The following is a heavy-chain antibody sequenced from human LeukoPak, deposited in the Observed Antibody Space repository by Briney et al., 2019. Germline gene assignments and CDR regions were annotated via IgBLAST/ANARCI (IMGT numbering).Heavy chain of an antibody. CDR1: GFTFSSYA. CDR3: AKDPGSYYDSSGYLYYFDY. J-gene: IGHJ4*02. CDR2: ISGSGGST. Sequence: GGSLRLSCAASGFTFSSYAMSWVRQAPGKGLEWVSAISGSGGSTYYADSVKGRFTISRDNSKNTLYLQMNSLRAEDTAVYYCAKDPGSYYDSSGYLYYFDYWGQGTLVTVSS. D-gene: IGHD3-22*01. V-gene: IGHV3-23*01.